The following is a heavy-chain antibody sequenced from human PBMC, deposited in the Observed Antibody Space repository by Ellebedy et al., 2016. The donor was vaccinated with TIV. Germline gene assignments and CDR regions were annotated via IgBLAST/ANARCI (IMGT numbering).Heavy chain of an antibody. J-gene: IGHJ5*01. CDR2: IYAGGST. CDR1: GFSVGGNY. Sequence: GESLKISCVASGFSVGGNYMNWVRQAPGKGLEWVSDIYAGGSTFYADSVKGRFTISRDNSKNTVSLQMNSLRAEDTAVYYCTRGPNSDSWGQGTLVTVSS. D-gene: IGHD1-1*01. V-gene: IGHV3-53*01. CDR3: TRGPNSDS.